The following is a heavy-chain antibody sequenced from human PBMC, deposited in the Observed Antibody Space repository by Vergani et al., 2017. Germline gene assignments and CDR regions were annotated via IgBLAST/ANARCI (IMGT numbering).Heavy chain of an antibody. Sequence: QVQLVESGGGVVHPGRSLRLSCAASGFTFIQYGMHWVRQAPGKGLEWVAVTWYDGNNKQYADSVKGRFTISRDNSKSTMYLQMNSLRDEDTGVYYCARDLRLLYNRFDPWGQGTLVTVSS. V-gene: IGHV3-33*01. CDR2: TWYDGNNK. D-gene: IGHD1-14*01. CDR1: GFTFIQYG. J-gene: IGHJ5*02. CDR3: ARDLRLLYNRFDP.